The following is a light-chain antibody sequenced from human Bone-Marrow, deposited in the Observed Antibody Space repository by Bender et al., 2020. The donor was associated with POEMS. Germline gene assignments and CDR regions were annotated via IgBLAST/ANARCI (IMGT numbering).Light chain of an antibody. CDR1: SGAIADSY. J-gene: IGLJ3*02. V-gene: IGLV6-57*01. CDR2: EDV. Sequence: NFMLTQPHSVSESPGETVTISCTRSSGAIADSYVQWYQQRPGSSTIIVIYEDVNRPSGVPRRFSGSLDSSSNSASLTISGLTPEDEADYYCQSYDGTVVVFGGGTKLTVL. CDR3: QSYDGTVVV.